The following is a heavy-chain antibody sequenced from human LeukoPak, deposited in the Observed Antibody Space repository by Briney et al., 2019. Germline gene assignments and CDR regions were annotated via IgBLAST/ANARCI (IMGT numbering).Heavy chain of an antibody. CDR2: INHSGST. J-gene: IGHJ4*02. CDR1: GGSFRGYY. D-gene: IGHD1-26*01. CDR3: ARGRGGATPH. V-gene: IGHV4-34*01. Sequence: SETLSLTCAVYGGSFRGYYWSWIRHPPAKGLEWLGEINHSGSTNYNPSLKSRVTISVDTSKNQFSLKLSSVTAADTAVYYCARGRGGATPHWGQGTLVTVSS.